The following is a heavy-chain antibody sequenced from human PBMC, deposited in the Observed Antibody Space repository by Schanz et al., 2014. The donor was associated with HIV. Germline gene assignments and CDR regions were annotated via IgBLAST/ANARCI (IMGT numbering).Heavy chain of an antibody. CDR3: AKDRNYYDDRYIGKGNYYYYYGMDV. CDR2: ISYDGRNK. CDR1: GFIFSDYG. V-gene: IGHV3-30*18. D-gene: IGHD3-22*01. Sequence: QVQLVESGGGVVQPGRSLKVSCVVSGFIFSDYGIHWVRQAPGKGLEWVAVISYDGRNKCFGDSVKGRITISRDNSKNTLYLQIKSLRTEDTAVYYCAKDRNYYDDRYIGKGNYYYYYGMDVWGQGTTVTVSS. J-gene: IGHJ6*02.